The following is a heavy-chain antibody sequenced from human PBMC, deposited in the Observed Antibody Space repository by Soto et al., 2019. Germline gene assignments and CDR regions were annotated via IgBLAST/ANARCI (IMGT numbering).Heavy chain of an antibody. CDR2: IWYDGSNT. V-gene: IGHV3-33*01. J-gene: IGHJ1*01. CDR3: ARGLRAAAGRDYFQY. CDR1: GFIFSSYG. D-gene: IGHD6-13*01. Sequence: QVQLVESGGGVVQPGRSLTLSCAASGFIFSSYGMQGVRQAPGKGLQWVAVIWYDGSNTYYADSVKGRFTISRDNSKNTLYLQLNSLRAEETAVYYCARGLRAAAGRDYFQYWGQGTLVTVSS.